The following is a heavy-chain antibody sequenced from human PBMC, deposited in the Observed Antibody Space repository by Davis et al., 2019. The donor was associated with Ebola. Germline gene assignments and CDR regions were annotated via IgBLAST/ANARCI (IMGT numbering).Heavy chain of an antibody. V-gene: IGHV3-48*01. J-gene: IGHJ4*02. CDR1: GFTFSSYS. CDR3: AKEGVWWLRLRAVDY. CDR2: ISSSSSTI. D-gene: IGHD5-12*01. Sequence: GESLKISCAASGFTFSSYSMNWVRQAPGKGLEWVSYISSSSSTIYYADSVKGRFTISRDNSKNTLYLQMNSLRAEDTAVYYCAKEGVWWLRLRAVDYWGQGTLVTVAS.